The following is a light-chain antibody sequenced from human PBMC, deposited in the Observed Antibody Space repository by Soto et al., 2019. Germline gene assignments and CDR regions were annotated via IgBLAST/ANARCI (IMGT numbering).Light chain of an antibody. V-gene: IGLV1-44*01. CDR2: TND. Sequence: QSVLTQPPSASGTPGQRVIISCSGGSSNIGRNTVNWYQHLPATAPRLLIYTNDQRPSGVPDRFSGSKSGTSASLAISGLQSEDEADYYCAAWDDTSSFVFGTGTKLTV. CDR3: AAWDDTSSFV. J-gene: IGLJ1*01. CDR1: SSNIGRNT.